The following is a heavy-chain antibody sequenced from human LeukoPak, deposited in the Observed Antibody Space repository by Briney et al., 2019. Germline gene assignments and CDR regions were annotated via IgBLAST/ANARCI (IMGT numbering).Heavy chain of an antibody. CDR1: GFTFSSYY. CDR3: ARDLGPSGGGDDAFDI. J-gene: IGHJ3*02. CDR2: ISSSSSYI. Sequence: GGSLRLSCAASGFTFSSYYMSWVRQAPGKGLEWVSSISSSSSYIYYADSVKGRFTISRDNAKNSLYLQMNSLRAEDTAVYYCARDLGPSGGGDDAFDIWGQGTMVTVSS. D-gene: IGHD3-16*01. V-gene: IGHV3-21*01.